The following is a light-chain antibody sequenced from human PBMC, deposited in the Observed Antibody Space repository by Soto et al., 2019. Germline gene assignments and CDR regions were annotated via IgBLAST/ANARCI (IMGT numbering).Light chain of an antibody. V-gene: IGLV3-9*01. CDR2: RDT. Sequence: SYELTQPLSVSVDLGQTARITCGGNNIGSKNVHWYQLNPGQAPVLVIYRDTNRPSGIPERFSGSNSGNTATLAISGAQVGDDADYYCQVWDSSTVVFGGGTKVTVL. CDR3: QVWDSSTVV. CDR1: NIGSKN. J-gene: IGLJ3*02.